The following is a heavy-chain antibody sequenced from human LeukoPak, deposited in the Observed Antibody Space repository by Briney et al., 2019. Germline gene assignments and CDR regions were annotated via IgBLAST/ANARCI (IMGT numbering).Heavy chain of an antibody. J-gene: IGHJ4*02. D-gene: IGHD3-10*01. V-gene: IGHV4-34*01. CDR3: ARGGIREHYYGSGSHHFDY. CDR2: INHSGST. Sequence: PSETLSLTCTVSGGSISSGGYYWSWIRQHPGKGLEWIGEINHSGSTNYNPSLRSRVTISVDTSKNQFSLKLSSVTAADTAVYYCARGGIREHYYGSGSHHFDYWGQGTLVTVSS. CDR1: GGSISSGGYY.